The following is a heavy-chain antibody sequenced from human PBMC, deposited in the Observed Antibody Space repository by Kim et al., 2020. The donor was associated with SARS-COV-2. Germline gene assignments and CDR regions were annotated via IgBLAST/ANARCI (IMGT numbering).Heavy chain of an antibody. CDR3: ARDSYYYDSSGYYYFDY. J-gene: IGHJ4*02. D-gene: IGHD3-22*01. Sequence: LKSRVTISVDTSKNQFSLKLSSVTAADTAVYYCARDSYYYDSSGYYYFDYWGQGTLVTVSS. V-gene: IGHV4-59*01.